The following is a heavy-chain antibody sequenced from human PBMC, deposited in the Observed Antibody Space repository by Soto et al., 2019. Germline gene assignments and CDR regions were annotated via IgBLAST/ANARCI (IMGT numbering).Heavy chain of an antibody. D-gene: IGHD2-15*01. CDR1: GGSISSGGYY. Sequence: PSETLSLTCTVSGGSISSGGYYWSWIRQHPGKGLEWIGYIYYSGSTYYNPSLKSRVTISVDTSKNQFSLKLSSVTAADTAVYYCAGAKDCSGGSCYTHWGQGTLVTVSS. CDR2: IYYSGST. J-gene: IGHJ4*02. CDR3: AGAKDCSGGSCYTH. V-gene: IGHV4-31*03.